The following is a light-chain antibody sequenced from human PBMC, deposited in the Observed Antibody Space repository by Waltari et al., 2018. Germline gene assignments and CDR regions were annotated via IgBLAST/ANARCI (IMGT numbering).Light chain of an antibody. CDR3: QQYGTSRT. CDR1: QRVSSNY. V-gene: IGKV3-20*01. CDR2: GAS. Sequence: EIVLTQSPDTLSLSPGERATLSCRASQRVSSNYFAWYQQKPGQAPRLLIYGASNRATGIPDRCSGRGSGTDFTLTISRLEPEDSAVYYCQQYGTSRTFGRGTKVEIK. J-gene: IGKJ1*01.